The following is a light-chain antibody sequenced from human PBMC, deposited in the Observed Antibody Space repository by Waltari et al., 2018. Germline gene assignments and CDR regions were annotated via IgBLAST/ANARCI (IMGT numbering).Light chain of an antibody. V-gene: IGKV1-39*01. CDR2: DAS. J-gene: IGKJ3*01. CDR1: QYIANF. CDR3: QQGDKSPPT. Sequence: DVLVTQSPSSLSASVGDRVTITCRASQYIANFLNWYQHMPGKAPRLLIHDASTLQPGVSPRCSGSTSGTKFILTIDNLQPEDFATYYCQQGDKSPPTVGPGTKVDV.